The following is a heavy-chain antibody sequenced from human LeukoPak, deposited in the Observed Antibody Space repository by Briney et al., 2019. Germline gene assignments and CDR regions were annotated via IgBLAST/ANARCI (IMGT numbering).Heavy chain of an antibody. CDR3: ARLTGDSSPNAFDI. Sequence: SETLSLTCTVSGYSISSGYFWGWIRQPPGKGLEWIGSIYHSGTTYYNPSLKSRVTISVDTSKNQFSLKLNSVTAADTAVYYCARLTGDSSPNAFDIWGQGTMVTVSS. CDR1: GYSISSGYF. J-gene: IGHJ3*02. D-gene: IGHD3-22*01. V-gene: IGHV4-38-2*02. CDR2: IYHSGTT.